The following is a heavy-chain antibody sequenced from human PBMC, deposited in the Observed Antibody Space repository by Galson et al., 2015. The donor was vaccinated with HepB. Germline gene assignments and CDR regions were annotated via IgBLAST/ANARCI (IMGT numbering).Heavy chain of an antibody. CDR2: IRYDGSNK. Sequence: SLRLSCAASGFTFSSYGMHWVRQAPGKGLEWVAFIRYDGSNKYYADSVKGRFTISRDNAKNSLYLQMNSLRDEDTAVYYCARANYDSSGYYRYFDLWGRGTLVTVSS. J-gene: IGHJ2*01. V-gene: IGHV3-30*02. D-gene: IGHD3-22*01. CDR3: ARANYDSSGYYRYFDL. CDR1: GFTFSSYG.